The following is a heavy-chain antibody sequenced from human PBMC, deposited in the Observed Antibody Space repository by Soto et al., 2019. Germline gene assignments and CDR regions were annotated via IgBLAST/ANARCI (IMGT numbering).Heavy chain of an antibody. CDR1: GGTFSSYT. CDR3: AREGADGVPAAAYYYGMDV. D-gene: IGHD2-2*01. CDR2: IIPILGIA. V-gene: IGHV1-69*08. J-gene: IGHJ6*02. Sequence: QVQLVQSGAEVKKPGSSVKVSCKASGGTFSSYTISWVRQAPGQGLEWMGRIIPILGIANYAQKFQGRVTITADKSTSTAYMELSSLRSEDTAVYYCAREGADGVPAAAYYYGMDVWGQGTTVTVSS.